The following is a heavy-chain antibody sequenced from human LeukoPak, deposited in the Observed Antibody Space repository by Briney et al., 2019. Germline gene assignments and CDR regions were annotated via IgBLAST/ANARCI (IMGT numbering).Heavy chain of an antibody. CDR1: GFTFSSYA. Sequence: PGGSLRLSCAASGFTFSSYAMSWVRQAPGKGLEWVSVISGSGGSTYYADSVKGRFTVSRDNSKNTLSLQMNSLRAEDTAVYYCAKSRSGSANWALRIFDNWGQGTLVTVSS. CDR3: AKSRSGSANWALRIFDN. V-gene: IGHV3-23*01. J-gene: IGHJ4*02. D-gene: IGHD3-10*01. CDR2: ISGSGGST.